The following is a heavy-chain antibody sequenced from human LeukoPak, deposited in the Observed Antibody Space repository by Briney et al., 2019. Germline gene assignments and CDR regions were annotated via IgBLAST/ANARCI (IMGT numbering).Heavy chain of an antibody. CDR2: INPNSGGT. CDR1: GYTFTGYY. CDR3: ARVGAAAGFFDAFDT. Sequence: ASVKVSCKASGYTFTGYYMHCVRQTPGQGRGWMGWINPNSGGTNYAQKFQGRVTMTRDTSISTAYMELRRLRSEDTAVYYCARVGAAAGFFDAFDTWGQGTMVTVSS. J-gene: IGHJ3*02. V-gene: IGHV1-2*02. D-gene: IGHD6-13*01.